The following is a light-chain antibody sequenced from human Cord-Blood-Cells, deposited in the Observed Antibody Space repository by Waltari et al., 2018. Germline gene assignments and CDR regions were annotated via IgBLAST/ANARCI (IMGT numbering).Light chain of an antibody. CDR2: AAS. Sequence: DIQMTQSPSSLSASVGDRVTITCRASQSISSYLNWYQQKPGKAPKLLIYAASSLQSGVPSIISDNGTGTDFTLTISSLQPEDFTTYYCQHIYSTHALTFDKGTMVEIK. CDR3: QHIYSTHALT. V-gene: IGKV1-39*01. CDR1: QSISSY. J-gene: IGKJ1*01.